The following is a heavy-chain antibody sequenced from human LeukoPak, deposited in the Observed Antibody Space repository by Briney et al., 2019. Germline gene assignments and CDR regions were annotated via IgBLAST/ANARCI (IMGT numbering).Heavy chain of an antibody. J-gene: IGHJ2*01. CDR2: INTDGTVT. CDR1: GFTFSKYW. V-gene: IGHV3-74*01. Sequence: GGSLRLSCAASGFTFSKYWMLWVRQAQGKGLESVSRINTDGTVTTYADSVKGRFTVSRDNADNTMFLQMNSVRDEDTAVYYCATKQWLAPRPDSWGRGTPVRVCS. D-gene: IGHD6-19*01. CDR3: ATKQWLAPRPDS.